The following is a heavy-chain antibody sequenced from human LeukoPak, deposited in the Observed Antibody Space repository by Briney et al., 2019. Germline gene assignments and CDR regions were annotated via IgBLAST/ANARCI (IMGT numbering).Heavy chain of an antibody. Sequence: SVKVSCKASGGTFSSYAISWVRQAPGQGLEWMGGIIPIFGTANYAQKFQGRVTITTDESTSTAYMELSSLRSEDTAVYYCASGSVNTAMAHYYYYYYMDVWGKGTTVTVSS. V-gene: IGHV1-69*05. CDR1: GGTFSSYA. CDR2: IIPIFGTA. D-gene: IGHD5-18*01. CDR3: ASGSVNTAMAHYYYYYYMDV. J-gene: IGHJ6*03.